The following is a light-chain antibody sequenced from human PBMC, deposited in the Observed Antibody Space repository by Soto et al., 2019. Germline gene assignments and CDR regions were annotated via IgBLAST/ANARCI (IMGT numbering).Light chain of an antibody. CDR3: QQYDDCPIT. Sequence: EIVMTQSPATLSVSPGERATLSCRASQSVSSNLAWFQHKPGQAPRLLIYGASTRATGIPARFSGSGSGAEFTLTISSLQSEDFAVYFCQQYDDCPITFGQGTVVDIK. V-gene: IGKV3-15*01. CDR1: QSVSSN. CDR2: GAS. J-gene: IGKJ1*01.